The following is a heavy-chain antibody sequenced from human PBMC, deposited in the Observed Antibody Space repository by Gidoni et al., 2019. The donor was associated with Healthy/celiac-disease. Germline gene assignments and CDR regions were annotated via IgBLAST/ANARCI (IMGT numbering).Heavy chain of an antibody. CDR2: ISGSGGST. V-gene: IGHV3-23*01. J-gene: IGHJ6*02. CDR3: ASVGDYGSGTHYYYGMDV. D-gene: IGHD3-10*01. Sequence: EVQLLESGGGLVQPGGSLRLSCAASGFTFSSYAMSWVRQAPGQGLEWVSAISGSGGSTYYADSVKGRFTISRDNSKNTLYLQMNSLRAEDTAVYYCASVGDYGSGTHYYYGMDVWGQGTTVTVSS. CDR1: GFTFSSYA.